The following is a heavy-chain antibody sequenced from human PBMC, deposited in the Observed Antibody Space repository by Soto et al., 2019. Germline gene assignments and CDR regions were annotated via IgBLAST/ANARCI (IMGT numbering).Heavy chain of an antibody. Sequence: GGSLRLSCAASGFTFSSYGMHWVRQAPGKGLEWVAVISYDGSNKYYADSVKGRFTISRDNSKNTLYLQMNSLRAEDTAVYYCVLLPYDCSSTSCYVTGIDYWGQGTLVTVSS. CDR2: ISYDGSNK. V-gene: IGHV3-30*03. D-gene: IGHD2-2*01. CDR1: GFTFSSYG. J-gene: IGHJ4*02. CDR3: VLLPYDCSSTSCYVTGIDY.